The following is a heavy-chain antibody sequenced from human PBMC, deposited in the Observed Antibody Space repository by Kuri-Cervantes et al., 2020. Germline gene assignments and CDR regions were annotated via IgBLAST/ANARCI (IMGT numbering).Heavy chain of an antibody. D-gene: IGHD4/OR15-4a*01. Sequence: GGSLRLSCAASGFTFSSYEMNWVRQAPGKGLEWVSYISSSGSTIYYADSVKGRFTISSDNAKNSLYLQMNSLRADDTALYYCAKDRGALGMDVWGQGTTVTVSS. CDR3: AKDRGALGMDV. CDR2: ISSSGSTI. V-gene: IGHV3-48*03. J-gene: IGHJ6*02. CDR1: GFTFSSYE.